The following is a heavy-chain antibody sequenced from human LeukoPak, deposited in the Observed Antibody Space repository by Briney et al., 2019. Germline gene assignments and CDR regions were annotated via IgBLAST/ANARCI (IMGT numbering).Heavy chain of an antibody. D-gene: IGHD6-19*01. CDR1: GGSISSSNYY. V-gene: IGHV4-39*01. CDR3: ARQGSLGWRIDAFNI. Sequence: ASEPLTLTCSVSGGSISSSNYYWGWIRQPPGEGLEWIVSIYYSGSTYYSPSLQSRVTISVDRSRNQFSLKLSSVTAADTAVHYCARQGSLGWRIDAFNIWGQGTLVTVSS. CDR2: IYYSGST. J-gene: IGHJ3*02.